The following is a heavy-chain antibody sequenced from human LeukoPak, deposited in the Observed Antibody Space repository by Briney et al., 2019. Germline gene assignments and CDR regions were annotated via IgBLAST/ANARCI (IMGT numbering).Heavy chain of an antibody. CDR3: ARYXNGKYYYXSSGLAFDI. D-gene: IGHD3-22*01. Sequence: GGSLRLSCGASGFTFSSYWMSWVRQAPGKGLEWVANIKQDGNEKYYVDSVKGRFAISRDNAKNSLYLQMNSLRGEDTAVYCCARYXNGKYYYXSSGLAFDIWGQGTMVTVSS. J-gene: IGHJ3*02. CDR2: IKQDGNEK. CDR1: GFTFSSYW. V-gene: IGHV3-7*01.